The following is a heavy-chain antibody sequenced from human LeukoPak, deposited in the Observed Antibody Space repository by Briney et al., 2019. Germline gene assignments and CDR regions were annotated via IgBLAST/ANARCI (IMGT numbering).Heavy chain of an antibody. V-gene: IGHV3-21*01. CDR1: GFTFSSYS. CDR2: ISSSSSYI. J-gene: IGHJ4*02. D-gene: IGHD3-22*01. Sequence: GGSLRLSCAASGFTFSSYSMNWVRQAPGKGLEWVSPISSSSSYIYYADSVKGRFTISRDNAKNSLYLQMNSLRAEDTAVYYCARAKASYYYDSSGYFDYWGQGTLVTVSS. CDR3: ARAKASYYYDSSGYFDY.